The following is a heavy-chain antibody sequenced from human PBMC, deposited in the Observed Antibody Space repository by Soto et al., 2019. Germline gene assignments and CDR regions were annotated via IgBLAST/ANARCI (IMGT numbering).Heavy chain of an antibody. CDR2: IIPIFGTA. D-gene: IGHD3-22*01. CDR3: ASAGYYDSSGYYYSFDY. CDR1: GGTFSSYA. V-gene: IGHV1-69*12. J-gene: IGHJ4*02. Sequence: QVQLVQSGAEVKKPGSSVKVSCKASGGTFSSYAISWVRQAPGQGLEWMGGIIPIFGTANYAQKFQGRVTITADESTSTAYMELRSLSSEDTAVYYCASAGYYDSSGYYYSFDYWGQGTLVTVSS.